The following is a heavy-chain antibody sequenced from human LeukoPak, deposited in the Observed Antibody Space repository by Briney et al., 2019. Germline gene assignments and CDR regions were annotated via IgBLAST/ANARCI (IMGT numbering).Heavy chain of an antibody. J-gene: IGHJ4*02. CDR3: AHIIWSRFDY. CDR2: IYWDDDK. D-gene: IGHD1-26*01. Sequence: SGPTLVKPTPPLTLTCTFSGFSLSTSGVGVGWIRQTSGKALEWLALIYWDDDKRYSPSLKSRLTITKDTSKNLVVLTVSNMDPVDTASYCCAHIIWSRFDYWGQGTLVTVSS. CDR1: GFSLSTSGVG. V-gene: IGHV2-5*02.